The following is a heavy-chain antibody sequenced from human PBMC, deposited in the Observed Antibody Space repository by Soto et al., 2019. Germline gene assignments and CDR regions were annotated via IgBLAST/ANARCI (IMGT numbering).Heavy chain of an antibody. V-gene: IGHV1-18*01. CDR1: GYTFSNYG. CDR2: ISAYNGNT. Sequence: GASVKVSCKASGYTFSNYGISWVRQTPGQGLEWMGWISAYNGNTKYAQKLQGRVTMTTDTSTSTAYMELRSLRSDDTAVYYCARDSPPVDYWGQGTLVTVSS. J-gene: IGHJ4*02. CDR3: ARDSPPVDY.